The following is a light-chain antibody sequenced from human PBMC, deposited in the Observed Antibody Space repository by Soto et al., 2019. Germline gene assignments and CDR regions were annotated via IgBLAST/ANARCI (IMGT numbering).Light chain of an antibody. Sequence: DIVLTQSPGTLSLSPGERATLSCRAGQTVNTNYVAWYQQKSGQAPRLLIFAASSRATGIPDRFSGSGSGTDFTLTISRLEPEDFAVYYCQQYGSSLYTFGQGTKLEIK. J-gene: IGKJ2*01. V-gene: IGKV3-20*01. CDR1: QTVNTNY. CDR3: QQYGSSLYT. CDR2: AAS.